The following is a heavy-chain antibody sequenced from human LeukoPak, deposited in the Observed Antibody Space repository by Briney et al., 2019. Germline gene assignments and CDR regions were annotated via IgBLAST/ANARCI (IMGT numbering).Heavy chain of an antibody. J-gene: IGHJ4*02. Sequence: SVKVSCKASGGTFNSYAITWVRQAPGQGLEWMGGIIPIFGTANYAQKFQGRVTITADGSTSTAYMELSSLRSEDTAVYYCARGRMAGTYVFDSWGQGTLVTVSS. CDR2: IIPIFGTA. V-gene: IGHV1-69*13. D-gene: IGHD6-19*01. CDR1: GGTFNSYA. CDR3: ARGRMAGTYVFDS.